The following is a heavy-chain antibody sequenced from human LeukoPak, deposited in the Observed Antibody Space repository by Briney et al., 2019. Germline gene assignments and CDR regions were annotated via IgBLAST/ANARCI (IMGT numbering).Heavy chain of an antibody. CDR3: ARDGPILLLELTGFDY. CDR2: MNPNSGNT. V-gene: IGHV1-8*01. D-gene: IGHD1-7*01. CDR1: GYTFTSYD. J-gene: IGHJ4*02. Sequence: ASVKVSCKASGYTFTSYDINWVRQATGQGLEWMGWMNPNSGNTGYAQKFQGRVTMTRDMSTSTVYMELSSLRSEDTAVYYCARDGPILLLELTGFDYWGQGTLVTVSS.